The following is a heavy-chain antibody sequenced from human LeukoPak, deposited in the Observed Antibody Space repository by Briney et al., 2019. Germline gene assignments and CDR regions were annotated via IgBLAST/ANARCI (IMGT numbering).Heavy chain of an antibody. CDR1: SDSITGYY. CDR3: ARSKSGYRFDY. V-gene: IGHV4-59*01. J-gene: IGHJ4*02. D-gene: IGHD5-12*01. CDR2: IFYRGST. Sequence: SETLSLTCTVSSDSITGYYWGWIRQPPGTGLDWVGNIFYRGSTTYNPSLKSRVTISLDMAKSQFSLNLTSETAADSAIYYCARSKSGYRFDYWSRGTRVIVSS.